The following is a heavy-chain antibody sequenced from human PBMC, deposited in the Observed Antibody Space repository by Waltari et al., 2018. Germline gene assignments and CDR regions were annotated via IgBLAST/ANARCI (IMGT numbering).Heavy chain of an antibody. V-gene: IGHV4-38-2*01. D-gene: IGHD3-10*01. Sequence: QVQLQESGPGLVKPSETLSLTCAVSGYSISSGYYWGWIRQPPGKGLEWIASLDFSGNTYYSPSLKSRVTIFVATPNSQLSLKLRSVTAEDTGVYYCARHSAKSFSSWFFNLWGRGTLVTVSS. CDR1: GYSISSGYY. CDR2: LDFSGNT. J-gene: IGHJ2*01. CDR3: ARHSAKSFSSWFFNL.